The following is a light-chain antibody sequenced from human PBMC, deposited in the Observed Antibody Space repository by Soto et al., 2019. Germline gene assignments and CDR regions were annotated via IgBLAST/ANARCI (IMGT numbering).Light chain of an antibody. CDR3: AARDDSLNAWA. CDR2: SSD. V-gene: IGLV1-44*01. Sequence: QSVLTQPPSASGTPGQRVTISCSGSSSNIGRNTVKWYRQLPGTAPKLLIGSSDQRPSGVPDRFSGSQSGTSAFLAISGLQSEDEADYICAARDDSLNAWAFGGGTKLTVL. J-gene: IGLJ3*02. CDR1: SSNIGRNT.